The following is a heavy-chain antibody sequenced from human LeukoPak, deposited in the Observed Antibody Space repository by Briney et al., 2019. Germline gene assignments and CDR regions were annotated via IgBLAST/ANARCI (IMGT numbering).Heavy chain of an antibody. J-gene: IGHJ4*02. CDR3: AKDSVHYYYDSSGYTLNFPIIDY. D-gene: IGHD3-22*01. CDR2: ISGSGGST. CDR1: EFTFSNYA. V-gene: IGHV3-23*01. Sequence: PGGSLRLSCAASEFTFSNYAMTWVRQAPGKGLEWVSAISGSGGSTYYADSVKGRFTISRDNSKNTLYLQMNSLRAEDTAVYYCAKDSVHYYYDSSGYTLNFPIIDYWGQGTLVTVSS.